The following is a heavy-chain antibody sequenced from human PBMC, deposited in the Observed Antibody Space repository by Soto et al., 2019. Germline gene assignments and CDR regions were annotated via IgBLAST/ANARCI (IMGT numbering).Heavy chain of an antibody. D-gene: IGHD3-10*01. CDR1: GYTFTSYD. CDR3: AREGLGITMVRGVPLDYYGMDV. Sequence: ASVKVSCKASGYTFTSYDINWVLQATGQGLEWMGWMNPNSGNTGYAQKFQGRVTMTRNTSISTAYMELSSLRSEDTAVYYCAREGLGITMVRGVPLDYYGMDVWGQGTTVTVSS. J-gene: IGHJ6*02. V-gene: IGHV1-8*01. CDR2: MNPNSGNT.